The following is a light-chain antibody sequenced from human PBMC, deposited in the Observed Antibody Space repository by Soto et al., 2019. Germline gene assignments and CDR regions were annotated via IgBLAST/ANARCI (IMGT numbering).Light chain of an antibody. J-gene: IGKJ3*01. Sequence: EIVMTQSPATLSVSPGERATLSCRASQSVSSNLAWYQQKPGQAPRLLIYGASTRATGIPDRFSGSGSGTDFTLTITRLEPEDFAVYYCQQYVTSPTFGPGTKVHIK. CDR2: GAS. V-gene: IGKV3-20*01. CDR1: QSVSSN. CDR3: QQYVTSPT.